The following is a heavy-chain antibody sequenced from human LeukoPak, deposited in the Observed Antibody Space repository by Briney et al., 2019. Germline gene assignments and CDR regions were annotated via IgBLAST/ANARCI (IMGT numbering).Heavy chain of an antibody. CDR2: ISYDGSNK. J-gene: IGHJ6*02. V-gene: IGHV3-30*03. D-gene: IGHD3-10*01. CDR3: ARGPHYYYYGMDV. Sequence: GGSLRLSCAASGFTFSNACMSWVRQAPGKGLEWVAVISYDGSNKYYADSVKGRFTISRDNSKNTLYLQMNSLRAEDTAVYYCARGPHYYYYGMDVWGQGTTVTVSS. CDR1: GFTFSNAC.